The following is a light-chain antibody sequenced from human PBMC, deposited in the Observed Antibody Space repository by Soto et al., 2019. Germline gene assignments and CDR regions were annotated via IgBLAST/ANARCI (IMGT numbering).Light chain of an antibody. CDR1: SSDVGSDNL. Sequence: QSALTQPASVSGSPGQSITISCTGTSSDVGSDNLVSWYQQHPGKAPKFIIYEVNQRPAGVSYRFSGSKSGNTAYLTISGLQAEDEADYYCCSYAGSSTYVFGTGTKVTVL. CDR2: EVN. CDR3: CSYAGSSTYV. V-gene: IGLV2-23*02. J-gene: IGLJ1*01.